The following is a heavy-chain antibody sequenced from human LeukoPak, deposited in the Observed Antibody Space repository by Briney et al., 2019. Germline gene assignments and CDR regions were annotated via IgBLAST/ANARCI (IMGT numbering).Heavy chain of an antibody. CDR3: ATEYHYYNNY. CDR1: GFTFRDAW. V-gene: IGHV3-15*01. CDR2: IKSKTVGGAT. J-gene: IGHJ4*02. D-gene: IGHD3-10*01. Sequence: GGSLRLSCAASGFTFRDAWVSGVRQAQGGGGEWIGCIKSKTVGGATDYAESVKGRFTISRDDSKNMLYLEMNSLKPEDTAVYYCATEYHYYNNYWGQGTLVTVSS.